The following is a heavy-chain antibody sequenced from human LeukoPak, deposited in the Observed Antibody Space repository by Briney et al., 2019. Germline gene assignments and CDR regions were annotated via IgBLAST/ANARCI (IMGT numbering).Heavy chain of an antibody. CDR1: GFTVSSNY. J-gene: IGHJ4*02. CDR2: IYSGGTT. CDR3: ARGIATIPLIFDY. V-gene: IGHV3-53*01. D-gene: IGHD5-24*01. Sequence: GGSLRLSCAASGFTVSSNYMSWVRQAPGKGLEWVSVIYSGGTTYYADSVRGRFTISRDNSKNTLYLQMNSLRAEDTAVYYCARGIATIPLIFDYWGQGTLVTVSA.